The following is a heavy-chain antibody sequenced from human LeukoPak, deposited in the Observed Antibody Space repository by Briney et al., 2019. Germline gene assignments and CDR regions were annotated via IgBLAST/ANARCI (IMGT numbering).Heavy chain of an antibody. Sequence: PGGSLRLSCAASGFTFSSYAMSWVRQAPGKGLEWVSAISGSGGSTYYADSVKGRFTISRDNSKSTLYLQMNSLRAEDTGVYYCANPFSTPRSNYYIDVWGKGTTVTVSS. V-gene: IGHV3-23*01. CDR3: ANPFSTPRSNYYIDV. J-gene: IGHJ6*03. D-gene: IGHD2-2*01. CDR1: GFTFSSYA. CDR2: ISGSGGST.